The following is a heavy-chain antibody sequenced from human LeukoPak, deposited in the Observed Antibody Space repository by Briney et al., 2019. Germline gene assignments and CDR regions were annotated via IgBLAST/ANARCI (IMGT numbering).Heavy chain of an antibody. J-gene: IGHJ5*02. D-gene: IGHD2-2*01. V-gene: IGHV1-69*13. CDR2: IIPIFGTA. Sequence: VASVKVSCKASGGTFSRFAVSWVRQAPGQGLEWMGGIIPIFGTANYAQKFQGRVTITADESTSTAYMELSSLRSDDTAVYNCARVVTPRYCTSPTCYWKGWFDPWGQGTLVTVSS. CDR3: ARVVTPRYCTSPTCYWKGWFDP. CDR1: GGTFSRFA.